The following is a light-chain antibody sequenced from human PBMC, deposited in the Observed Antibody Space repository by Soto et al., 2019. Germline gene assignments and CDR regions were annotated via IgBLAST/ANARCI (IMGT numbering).Light chain of an antibody. J-gene: IGLJ7*01. V-gene: IGLV1-40*01. CDR1: SSNIGAGYD. Sequence: QSALTQPPSVSGAPGQRVTISCTGSSSNIGAGYDVHWYQQLPGTAPKLLIYNDSDRPSAVPDRFSGSKSGSSASLGITGLQAEDEADYYCRTYDSSLSGYVFGGGTQLTVL. CDR3: RTYDSSLSGYV. CDR2: NDS.